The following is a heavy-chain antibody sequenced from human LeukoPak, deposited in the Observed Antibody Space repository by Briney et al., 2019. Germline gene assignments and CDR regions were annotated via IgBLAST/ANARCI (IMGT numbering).Heavy chain of an antibody. D-gene: IGHD3-16*01. CDR1: GHSFGIYG. CDR2: IRPYDGHT. J-gene: IGHJ4*02. V-gene: IGHV1-18*04. Sequence: ASVKVSCQASGHSFGIYGISWVQQAPGQGLEWMAWIRPYDGHTNCAQNLHARVTLTADMSTSTVYMEMFSLRSDDTAVYYCVRDGGAESPTTDYWGQGTLVTVSS. CDR3: VRDGGAESPTTDY.